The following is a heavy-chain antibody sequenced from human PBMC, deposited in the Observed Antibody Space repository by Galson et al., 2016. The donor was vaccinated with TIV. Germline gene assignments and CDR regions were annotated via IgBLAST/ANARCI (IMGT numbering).Heavy chain of an antibody. Sequence: GPEWIGIMNPGDSETRYSPSFEGQVTISADNSISTAYLQWHSLKASDTAVYYCAKGKEYYEFWGQGTLVTVSS. CDR3: AKGKEYYEF. J-gene: IGHJ4*02. D-gene: IGHD3-16*01. CDR2: MNPGDSET. V-gene: IGHV5-51*01.